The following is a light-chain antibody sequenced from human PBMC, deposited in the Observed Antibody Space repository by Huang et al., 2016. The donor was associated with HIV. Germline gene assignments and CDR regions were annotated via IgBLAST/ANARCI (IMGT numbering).Light chain of an antibody. J-gene: IGKJ5*01. CDR2: SAS. V-gene: IGKV3-15*01. Sequence: EIVMTQSPATLSVSPGERVTLSCRANQSVSSNLAWYQQRPGQAPRLLIDSASTRATGMPARFSGSGSGTEFTLTISSLQSEDFAIYYCQQYNNWPPITFGQGARLEIK. CDR3: QQYNNWPPIT. CDR1: QSVSSN.